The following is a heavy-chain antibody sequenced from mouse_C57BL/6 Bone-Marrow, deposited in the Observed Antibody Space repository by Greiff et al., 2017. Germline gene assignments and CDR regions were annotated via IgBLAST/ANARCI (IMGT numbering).Heavy chain of an antibody. CDR3: ASLYYYGSSLYYFDY. D-gene: IGHD1-1*01. CDR2: IYPRSGNT. V-gene: IGHV1-81*01. Sequence: QVQLQQSGAELARPGASVKLSCKASGYTFTSYGISWVKQRTGQGLEWIGEIYPRSGNTYYTETFKGKATLTADKSSSTAYMELRSLTSEDSAVYFCASLYYYGSSLYYFDYWGQGTTLTVSA. CDR1: GYTFTSYG. J-gene: IGHJ2*01.